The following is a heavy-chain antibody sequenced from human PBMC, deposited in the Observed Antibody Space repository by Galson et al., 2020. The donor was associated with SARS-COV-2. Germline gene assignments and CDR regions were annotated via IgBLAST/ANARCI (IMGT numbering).Heavy chain of an antibody. CDR2: INHSGST. CDR3: ARGRAGGGAV. D-gene: IGHD1-26*01. CDR1: GGSFSPYY. J-gene: IGHJ4*02. Sequence: SQASETLSLTCTVYGGSFSPYYWSWIRQPPGKGLEWIGEINHSGSTNYNPSLKSRVTISADTSKNQFSLKVNSVTAADTAVYYCARGRAGGGAVWGQGTLVTVSS. V-gene: IGHV4-34*01.